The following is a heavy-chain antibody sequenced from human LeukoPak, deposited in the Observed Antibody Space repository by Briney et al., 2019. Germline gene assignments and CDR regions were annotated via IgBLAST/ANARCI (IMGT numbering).Heavy chain of an antibody. J-gene: IGHJ5*02. CDR2: IIPIFGTA. CDR3: ARESGMNYYGSGHNWFDA. Sequence: GASVKVSCKASGCTFSSYAISWVRQAPGQGLEWMGRIIPIFGTANYAQKVQGRVTITADKSTSTAYMELSRLRSEDTAVYYCARESGMNYYGSGHNWFDAWGQGTLVTVSS. V-gene: IGHV1-69*06. D-gene: IGHD3-10*01. CDR1: GCTFSSYA.